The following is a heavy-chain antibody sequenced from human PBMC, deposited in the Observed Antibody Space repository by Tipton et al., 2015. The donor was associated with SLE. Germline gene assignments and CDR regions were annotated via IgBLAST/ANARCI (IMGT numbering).Heavy chain of an antibody. J-gene: IGHJ4*01. CDR3: ARSWGSDLWRALDF. V-gene: IGHV3-20*04. CDR2: INWSSASS. Sequence: SLRLSCAVSGFTFDDHGMNWVRQTPGKGLEWVSGINWSSASSDYTDSVKGRFTISRDNAKSSLYLQMNSLRAEDTAFYYCARSWGSDLWRALDFWGHGTLLPVSS. D-gene: IGHD3-3*01. CDR1: GFTFDDHG.